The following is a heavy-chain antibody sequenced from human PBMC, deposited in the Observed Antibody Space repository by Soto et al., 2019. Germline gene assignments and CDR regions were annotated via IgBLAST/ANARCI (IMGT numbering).Heavy chain of an antibody. V-gene: IGHV3-23*01. Sequence: EVRLLESGGGLVKPGGPLRLSCATSGLTFSNYAMSWVRQAPGGGREWVSSMSGSSSTTYYADSVRGRFTISRDRSKNTLYLQMSSLRAEDTALYYCAKNQERELPRVIDFWGQGTLVTVSS. D-gene: IGHD1-7*01. J-gene: IGHJ4*02. CDR2: MSGSSSTT. CDR1: GLTFSNYA. CDR3: AKNQERELPRVIDF.